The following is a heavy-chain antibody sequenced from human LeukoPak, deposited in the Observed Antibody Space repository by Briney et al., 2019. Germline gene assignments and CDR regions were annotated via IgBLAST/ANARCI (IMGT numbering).Heavy chain of an antibody. V-gene: IGHV4-59*01. Sequence: SETLSLTCAVYGGSFSGYYWSWIRQPPGKGLEWIGYIYYSGSTNYNPSLKSRVTISVDTSKNQFSLKLSSVTAADTAVYYCARDQEISGGFDYWGQGTLVTVSS. CDR3: ARDQEISGGFDY. D-gene: IGHD3-16*02. CDR1: GGSFSGYY. J-gene: IGHJ4*02. CDR2: IYYSGST.